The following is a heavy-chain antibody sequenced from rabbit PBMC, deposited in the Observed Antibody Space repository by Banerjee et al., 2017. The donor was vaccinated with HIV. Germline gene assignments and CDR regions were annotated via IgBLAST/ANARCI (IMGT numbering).Heavy chain of an antibody. CDR1: GFSFSSGYD. J-gene: IGHJ3*01. V-gene: IGHV1S40*01. CDR3: VRGYDDYDARLDL. Sequence: QSLEESGGGLVQPEGSLTLTCKASGFSFSSGYDMCWVRQAPGKGLEWIGCIYTGSGHTYYASWAKGRFTISKTSSTTVTLQMTSLTAADTATYFCVRGYDDYDARLDLWGPGTLVTVS. D-gene: IGHD2-1*01. CDR2: IYTGSGHT.